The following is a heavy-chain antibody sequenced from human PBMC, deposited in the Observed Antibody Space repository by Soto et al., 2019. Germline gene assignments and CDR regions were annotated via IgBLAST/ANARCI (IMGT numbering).Heavy chain of an antibody. J-gene: IGHJ5*02. V-gene: IGHV3-48*01. Sequence: EVQLVESGGGLVQPGGSLRLSCAASGFTFSNYSMNWVRQAPGKGLEWVSYISSDSTIYYADSVKGRFTISRDNAKNSLYLQTNSLRAEDTAVYYCARETQWLNWFDPWGQGTLVTVSS. CDR1: GFTFSNYS. D-gene: IGHD6-19*01. CDR3: ARETQWLNWFDP. CDR2: ISSDSTI.